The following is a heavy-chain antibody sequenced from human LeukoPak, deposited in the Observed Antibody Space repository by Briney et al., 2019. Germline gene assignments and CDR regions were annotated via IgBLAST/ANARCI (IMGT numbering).Heavy chain of an antibody. CDR2: INHGGST. Sequence: SETLSLTCTVSGGSISSYYWSWIRQPPGKGLEWIGEINHGGSTNYNPSLKSRVTISVDTSKNQFSLKLSSVTAADTAVYYCARGPLTIFGVVRLYHYGMDVWGQGTTVTVSS. D-gene: IGHD3-3*01. J-gene: IGHJ6*02. CDR1: GGSISSYY. V-gene: IGHV4-34*01. CDR3: ARGPLTIFGVVRLYHYGMDV.